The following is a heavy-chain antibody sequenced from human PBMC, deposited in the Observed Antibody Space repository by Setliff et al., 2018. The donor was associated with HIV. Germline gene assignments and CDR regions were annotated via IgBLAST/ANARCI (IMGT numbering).Heavy chain of an antibody. J-gene: IGHJ3*01. CDR3: AKLDYYDFSGSWARKAAIDF. Sequence: GGSLRLSCTVSGFPFDIFAMSWVRQAPGKGLEWVSALNSADGGTYYADSVKGRFTISRDNSNNTLSLQMSSLRAEDTAQYYCAKLDYYDFSGSWARKAAIDFWGQGTMVTVSS. V-gene: IGHV3-23*01. CDR1: GFPFDIFA. D-gene: IGHD3-22*01. CDR2: LNSADGGT.